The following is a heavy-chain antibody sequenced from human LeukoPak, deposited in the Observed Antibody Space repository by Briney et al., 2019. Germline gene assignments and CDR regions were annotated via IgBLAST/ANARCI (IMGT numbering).Heavy chain of an antibody. CDR3: ARSSSSGYYYYFDY. V-gene: IGHV4-4*07. CDR2: IYTSGST. J-gene: IGHJ4*02. D-gene: IGHD3-22*01. Sequence: SETLSLTCTVSGGSISSYYWSWIRQPAGEGLEWIGRIYTSGSTNYNPSLKSRVTISVDTSKNHFSLKLSSVAAADTAVYYCARSSSSGYYYYFDYWGQGTLVTVSS. CDR1: GGSISSYY.